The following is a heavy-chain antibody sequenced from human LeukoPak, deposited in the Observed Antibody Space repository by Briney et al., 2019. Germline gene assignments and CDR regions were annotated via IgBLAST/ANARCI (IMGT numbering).Heavy chain of an antibody. Sequence: GRSLRLSCAASGFTFSSYSMNWVRQAPGKGLEWVSSISSSSSYIYYADSVKGRFTISRDNAKNSLYLQMNSLRAEDTAVYYCARYLRTPDVAFDIWGQGTMVTVSS. V-gene: IGHV3-21*01. J-gene: IGHJ3*02. D-gene: IGHD4-23*01. CDR2: ISSSSSYI. CDR3: ARYLRTPDVAFDI. CDR1: GFTFSSYS.